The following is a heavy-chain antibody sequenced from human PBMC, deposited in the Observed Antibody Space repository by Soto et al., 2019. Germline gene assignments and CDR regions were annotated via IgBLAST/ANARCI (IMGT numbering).Heavy chain of an antibody. V-gene: IGHV4-30-4*01. CDR3: ARGQVATSPTFEY. J-gene: IGHJ4*02. CDR2: IYYCGST. D-gene: IGHD2-15*01. CDR1: GGSISSGDYY. Sequence: QVQLQESGPGLVKPSQTLSLTCTVSGGSISSGDYYCSWIRQPPCKCLECIGYIYYCGSTYYNPLLKSRVTISVDTSKIQFSLKLSSVTAADTAVYYCARGQVATSPTFEYRCPVTLVTVSS.